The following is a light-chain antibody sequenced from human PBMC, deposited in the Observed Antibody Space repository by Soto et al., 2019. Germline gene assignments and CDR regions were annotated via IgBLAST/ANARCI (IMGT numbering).Light chain of an antibody. J-gene: IGKJ4*01. CDR1: QSVSSD. Sequence: EIVMTQSPATLSVTPGERATLSCRASQSVSSDLAWYQQKPGQAPRLLIYDASTRATGIPVRFSGSGSGTEFTLTISSLQSEDFALYYCQQYNKWPPLTFGGGTKVEI. CDR3: QQYNKWPPLT. V-gene: IGKV3-15*01. CDR2: DAS.